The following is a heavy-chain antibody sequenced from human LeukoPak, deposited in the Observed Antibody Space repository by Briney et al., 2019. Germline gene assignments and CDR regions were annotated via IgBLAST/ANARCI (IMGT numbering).Heavy chain of an antibody. CDR1: GYTFTSDG. CDR2: ISAYNGNT. J-gene: IGHJ4*02. CDR3: ARDDIAVAGTGFDY. V-gene: IGHV1-18*01. Sequence: ASVKVSCKXSGYTFTSDGISWVRQAPRQGLEWMGWISAYNGNTNYAQKLQGRVTMTTDTSTSTAYMELRSLRSDDTAVYYCARDDIAVAGTGFDYWGQGTLVTVSS. D-gene: IGHD6-19*01.